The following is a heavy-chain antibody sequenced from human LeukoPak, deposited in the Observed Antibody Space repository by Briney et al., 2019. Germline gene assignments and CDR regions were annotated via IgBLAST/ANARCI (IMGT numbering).Heavy chain of an antibody. CDR1: EFTFSSYW. D-gene: IGHD3-22*01. Sequence: GGSLRLSCAASEFTFSSYWMHWVRQAPGKGLVWVSRINSDGSSTSYADSVKGRFTISRDNSKNTLYLQMNSLRAEDTSVYYCESLTYYYDRSGYSPQPDFAYGGQGPLVTVSS. J-gene: IGHJ4*02. CDR2: INSDGSST. CDR3: ESLTYYYDRSGYSPQPDFAY. V-gene: IGHV3-74*01.